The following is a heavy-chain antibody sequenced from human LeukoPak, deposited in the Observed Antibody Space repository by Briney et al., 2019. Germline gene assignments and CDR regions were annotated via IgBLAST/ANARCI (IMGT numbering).Heavy chain of an antibody. CDR3: ARFSNDHGVKFDY. Sequence: SETLSLTCTVSGGSISSGGYSWSWVRQHPEKGLEWIGYIYYSGTAYYNPSLKSRVTMSVDTSKNQFSLKLDSVTAADTAVYYCARFSNDHGVKFDYWGQGTLVTVSS. CDR1: GGSISSGGYS. D-gene: IGHD4-17*01. V-gene: IGHV4-31*03. CDR2: IYYSGTA. J-gene: IGHJ4*02.